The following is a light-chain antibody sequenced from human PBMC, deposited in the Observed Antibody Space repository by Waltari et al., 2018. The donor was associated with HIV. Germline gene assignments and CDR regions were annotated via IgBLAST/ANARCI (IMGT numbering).Light chain of an antibody. CDR2: LKSDGSH. Sequence: QLVLTQSPSASASLGASVKLTCTLSSGPTNYAIAWHQPQPAKGPRYLMNLKSDGSHSKGDGIPGRFSASSSWAERDLTISSLQSEEEGDYYCQTWGTGIQVFGGGTKLTVL. CDR3: QTWGTGIQV. J-gene: IGLJ3*02. CDR1: SGPTNYA. V-gene: IGLV4-69*02.